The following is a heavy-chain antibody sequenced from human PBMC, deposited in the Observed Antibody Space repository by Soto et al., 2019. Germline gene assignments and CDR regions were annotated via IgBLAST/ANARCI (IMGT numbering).Heavy chain of an antibody. D-gene: IGHD3-9*01. V-gene: IGHV4-30-2*01. J-gene: IGHJ5*02. CDR3: ARAVNYDILTGYTDRFDP. CDR2: IYHSGST. Sequence: QLQLQESGSGLVKPSQTLSLTCAVSGGSISSGGYSWSWLRQPPGKGLEWIGYIYHSGSTYYNPSLKSRVTISVDRSKNQFSLKLSSVTAADTAVYYCARAVNYDILTGYTDRFDPWGQGTLVTVSS. CDR1: GGSISSGGYS.